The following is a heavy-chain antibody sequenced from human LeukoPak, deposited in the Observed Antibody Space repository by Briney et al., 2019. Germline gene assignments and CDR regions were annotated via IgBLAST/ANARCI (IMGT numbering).Heavy chain of an antibody. CDR3: ASQPLKTGIAARPHY. J-gene: IGHJ4*02. D-gene: IGHD6-6*01. V-gene: IGHV3-23*01. CDR1: GFTFSSYA. CDR2: ISGSGGST. Sequence: PGGSLRLSCAASGFTFSSYAMSWVRQAPGEGLEWVAAISGSGGSTYYADSVKGRFTISRDNAKNSLYLQMNSLRAEDTAVYYCASQPLKTGIAARPHYWGQGTLVTVSS.